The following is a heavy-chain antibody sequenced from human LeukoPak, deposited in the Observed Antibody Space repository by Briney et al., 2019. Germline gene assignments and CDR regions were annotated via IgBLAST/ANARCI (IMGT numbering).Heavy chain of an antibody. V-gene: IGHV3-13*01. CDR3: ARGPPRGKYYYMDV. Sequence: GGSLRLSCAASVFTFSSFDMHWVRQPTGQGLEWVSTIGTASDTYYPGSVEGRFTLSRDNAKNSLYLQMNSLTAGDTAVYYCARGPPRGKYYYMDVWGKGTTVTVSS. D-gene: IGHD1-1*01. CDR1: VFTFSSFD. J-gene: IGHJ6*03. CDR2: IGTASDT.